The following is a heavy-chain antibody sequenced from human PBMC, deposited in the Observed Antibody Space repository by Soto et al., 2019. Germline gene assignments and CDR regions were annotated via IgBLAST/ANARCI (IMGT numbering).Heavy chain of an antibody. V-gene: IGHV3-30*18. J-gene: IGHJ6*02. CDR3: AKYRTGTTGYYYSYGMDV. D-gene: IGHD1-7*01. Sequence: QVQLVESGGGVVQPGRSLRLSCAASGFTFSSYGMHWVRQAPGKGLEWVAVISYDGSNKYYADSVKGRFTISRDNSKNALYRQMNCLRDEDTAVYYCAKYRTGTTGYYYSYGMDVWGQGTTVTVSS. CDR2: ISYDGSNK. CDR1: GFTFSSYG.